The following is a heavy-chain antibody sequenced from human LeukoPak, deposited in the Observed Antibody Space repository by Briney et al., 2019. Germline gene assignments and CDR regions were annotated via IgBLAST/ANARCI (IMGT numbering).Heavy chain of an antibody. CDR2: IYHSGST. CDR3: ARSRDTMVRGVTN. D-gene: IGHD3-10*01. Sequence: SETLSLTCTVSGGSISSYYWSWIRQPPGKGLEWIGSIYHSGSTYYNPSLKSRVTISVDTSKNQFSLKLSSVTAADTAVYYCARSRDTMVRGVTNWGQGTLVSVSS. CDR1: GGSISSYY. V-gene: IGHV4-59*08. J-gene: IGHJ4*02.